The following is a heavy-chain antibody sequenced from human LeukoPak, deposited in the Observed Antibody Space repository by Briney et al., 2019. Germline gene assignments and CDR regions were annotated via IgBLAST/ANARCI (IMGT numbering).Heavy chain of an antibody. V-gene: IGHV4-59*01. D-gene: IGHD2-8*01. J-gene: IGHJ6*02. Sequence: SETLSLTCTVSGVSISSYYWSWIRQPPGKGLEWIGYTYYSGSTNYNPSLKSRVTISVDTSKNQFSLKLSSVTAADTAVYYCARSMGPHYYYYGMDVWSQGTTVTVSS. CDR3: ARSMGPHYYYYGMDV. CDR2: TYYSGST. CDR1: GVSISSYY.